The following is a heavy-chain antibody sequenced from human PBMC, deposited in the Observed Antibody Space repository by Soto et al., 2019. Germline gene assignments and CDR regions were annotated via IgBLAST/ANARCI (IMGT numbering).Heavy chain of an antibody. V-gene: IGHV3-33*01. CDR3: ARDVKQWLVVGYYYGMDV. Sequence: PGGSLRLSCAASGFTFSSYGMHWVRQAPGKGLEWVAVIWYDGSNKYYADSVKGRFTISRDNSKNTLYLQMNSLRAEDTAVYYCARDVKQWLVVGYYYGMDVWGQGATVTVSS. J-gene: IGHJ6*02. CDR1: GFTFSSYG. CDR2: IWYDGSNK. D-gene: IGHD6-19*01.